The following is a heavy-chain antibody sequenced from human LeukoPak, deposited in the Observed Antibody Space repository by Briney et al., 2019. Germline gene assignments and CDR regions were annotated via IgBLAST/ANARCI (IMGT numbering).Heavy chain of an antibody. CDR1: GGSFSGYY. CDR3: ARDSTRYDFWSGNNWFDP. CDR2: IYTSGST. J-gene: IGHJ5*02. D-gene: IGHD3-3*01. V-gene: IGHV4-4*07. Sequence: SETLSLTCAVYGGSFSGYYWSWIRQPPGKGLEWIGRIYTSGSTNYNPSLKSRVTMSVDTSKNQFSLKLSSVTAADTAVYYCARDSTRYDFWSGNNWFDPWGQGTLVTVSS.